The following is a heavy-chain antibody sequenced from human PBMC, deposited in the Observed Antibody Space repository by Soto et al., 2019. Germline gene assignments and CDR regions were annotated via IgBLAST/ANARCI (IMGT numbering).Heavy chain of an antibody. CDR2: ISASGDKT. CDR3: ARYYVTSSCYEGYFYGMDV. Sequence: EVQLLESGGGLVQPGGSLRLSCAASGYTFSIYAMSWVRLAPGKGLEWVSAISASGDKTFFADSVKGRFTICRDNTENTVFLQMNSLRAEDTAVYYCARYYVTSSCYEGYFYGMDVWGLGTTVSVSS. D-gene: IGHD2-2*01. CDR1: GYTFSIYA. V-gene: IGHV3-23*01. J-gene: IGHJ6*02.